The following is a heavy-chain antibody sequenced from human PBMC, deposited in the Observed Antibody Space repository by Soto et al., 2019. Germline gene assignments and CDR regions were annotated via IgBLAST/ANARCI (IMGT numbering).Heavy chain of an antibody. CDR1: GFTFNTFE. Sequence: EVQLLESGGGLVQPGGSLRLSSAASGFTFNTFEMSWVRQAPGRGLEWVSFISDDGTRTYYADAVKGRFTISRDNSKYTLYLQMNSLTVEDTAVYACVKGGWLDFWGQGTLVTVSS. D-gene: IGHD3-16*01. CDR3: VKGGWLDF. J-gene: IGHJ5*01. CDR2: ISDDGTRT. V-gene: IGHV3-23*01.